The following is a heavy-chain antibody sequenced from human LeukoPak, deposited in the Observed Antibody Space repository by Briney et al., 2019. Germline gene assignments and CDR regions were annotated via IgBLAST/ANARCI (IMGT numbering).Heavy chain of an antibody. J-gene: IGHJ4*02. CDR1: GGSISSQY. V-gene: IGHV4-4*09. CDR3: ARQTPYHGNHYFDY. CDR2: IDPTGLT. Sequence: SETLSRTCTVSGGSISSQYWSWIRQSPGKGLEWIGYIDPTGLTSYNPSLNSRVTISEDTSKNQFSLKVRSVTTADTAVSLCARQTPYHGNHYFDYWGQGTLVTVSS. D-gene: IGHD1-14*01.